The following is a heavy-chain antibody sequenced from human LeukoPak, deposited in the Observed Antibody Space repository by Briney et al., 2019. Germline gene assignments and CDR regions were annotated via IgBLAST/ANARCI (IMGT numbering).Heavy chain of an antibody. Sequence: PAETLSLTCTVSGSIISYYWSWVRQPPGKGLEWIGYIYTSGSTNYHPSLTRRVTISVGTSKTQFSLDLSSVPAADTAVYCARQKYTSTSCLTKNAFDIWGQGTMVTVSS. CDR1: GSIISYY. CDR3: ARQKYTSTSCLTKNAFDI. V-gene: IGHV4-4*09. D-gene: IGHD2-2*01. CDR2: IYTSGST. J-gene: IGHJ3*02.